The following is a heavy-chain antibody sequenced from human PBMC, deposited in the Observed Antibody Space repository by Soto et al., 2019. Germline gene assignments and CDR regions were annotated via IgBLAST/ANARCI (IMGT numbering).Heavy chain of an antibody. Sequence: XSVKVSCKASGYTFSYYYMNWVRQAPGQGLEWMGWINPNTGGTNYARKFQGRVTMTRDTSISTVFMELSSLRSDDTAVYYCARDRNYGWFDPWGQGTLV. V-gene: IGHV1-2*02. J-gene: IGHJ5*02. CDR1: GYTFSYYY. CDR2: INPNTGGT. D-gene: IGHD3-16*01. CDR3: ARDRNYGWFDP.